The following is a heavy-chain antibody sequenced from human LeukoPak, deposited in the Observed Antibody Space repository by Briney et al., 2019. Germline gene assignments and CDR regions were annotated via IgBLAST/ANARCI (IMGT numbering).Heavy chain of an antibody. CDR1: GFTFSSYG. CDR2: ISYDGSIK. D-gene: IGHD3-16*01. J-gene: IGHJ3*02. Sequence: GGSLRLSCAASGFTFSSYGMHWVRQAPGKGLEWVAVISYDGSIKYYADSVKGRSTISRDNSKNTVYLQMNSLRGEDTAVYYCARVGDMEAFDIWGQGTRVTVSS. V-gene: IGHV3-30*03. CDR3: ARVGDMEAFDI.